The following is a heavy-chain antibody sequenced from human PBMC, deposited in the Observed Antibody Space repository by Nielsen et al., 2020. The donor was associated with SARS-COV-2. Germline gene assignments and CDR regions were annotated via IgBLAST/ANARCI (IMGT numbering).Heavy chain of an antibody. CDR3: ARDEIAVAGTFDY. J-gene: IGHJ4*02. CDR1: GFTFSSYW. D-gene: IGHD6-19*01. CDR2: IKQDGSEK. Sequence: GESLKISCAASGFTFSSYWMSWVRQAPGKGLEWVANIKQDGSEKYYVDSVKGRFTISRDNAKNSLYLQMNSLRAEDTAVYYCARDEIAVAGTFDYWGQGTLVTVSS. V-gene: IGHV3-7*01.